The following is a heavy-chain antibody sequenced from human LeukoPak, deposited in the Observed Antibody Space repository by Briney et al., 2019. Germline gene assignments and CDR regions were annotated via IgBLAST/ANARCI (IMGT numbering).Heavy chain of an antibody. CDR2: FDPEDGET. CDR1: GYTLTELS. D-gene: IGHD3-10*01. J-gene: IGHJ6*03. Sequence: ASVKVSCKVSGYTLTELSMHWVRQAPGKGLEWMGGFDPEDGETIYAQKLQGRVTMTTDTSTSTAYMELRSLRSDDTAVYYCARDRGHYYMDVWGKGTTVTVSS. V-gene: IGHV1-24*01. CDR3: ARDRGHYYMDV.